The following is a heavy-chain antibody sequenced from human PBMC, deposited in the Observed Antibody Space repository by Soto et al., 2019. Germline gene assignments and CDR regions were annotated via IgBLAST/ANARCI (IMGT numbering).Heavy chain of an antibody. V-gene: IGHV1-18*01. CDR3: ARDPNYDILTGYYGSYFDY. J-gene: IGHJ4*02. Sequence: ASVKVSCKASGYTFTSYGISWVRQAPGQGLEWMGWISAYNGNTNYAQKLQGRVTMTTDTSTSTAYMELRSLRSDDTAVYYCARDPNYDILTGYYGSYFDYWGQGTLVTVSS. CDR1: GYTFTSYG. CDR2: ISAYNGNT. D-gene: IGHD3-9*01.